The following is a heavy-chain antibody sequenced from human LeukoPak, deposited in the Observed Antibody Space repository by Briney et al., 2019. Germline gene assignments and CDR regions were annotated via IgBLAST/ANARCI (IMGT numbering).Heavy chain of an antibody. D-gene: IGHD5-12*01. Sequence: ASVKVSCKASGYTFTSYYMYWVRQAPGQGLEWMGIFNPSSGSTNYAQKFQGRVNMTRDTSTSTAYMELRSLRSDDTAVYYCARRVKGGYGDYWGQGTLVTVSS. CDR1: GYTFTSYY. CDR3: ARRVKGGYGDY. CDR2: FNPSSGST. V-gene: IGHV1-46*01. J-gene: IGHJ4*02.